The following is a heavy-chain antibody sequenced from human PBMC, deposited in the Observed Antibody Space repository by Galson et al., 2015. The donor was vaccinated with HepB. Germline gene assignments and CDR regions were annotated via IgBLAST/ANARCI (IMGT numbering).Heavy chain of an antibody. V-gene: IGHV3-9*01. CDR2: ISWNSLTL. D-gene: IGHD4/OR15-4a*01. CDR1: GFNFDDFA. J-gene: IGHJ5*02. Sequence: SLRLSCAASGFNFDDFAMHWVRLAPGKGLEWVSGISWNSLTLGYADSVKGRFTISRDNPKDSLYLQMKSLRPEDTALYYCAKDITGATSGPGLLDPWGQGTLVTVSS. CDR3: AKDITGATSGPGLLDP.